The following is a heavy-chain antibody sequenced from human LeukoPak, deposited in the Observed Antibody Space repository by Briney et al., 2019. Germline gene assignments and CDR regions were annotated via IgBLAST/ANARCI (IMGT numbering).Heavy chain of an antibody. Sequence: SETLSLTCSVSGGSISSGDYYRSWIRQPPGKGLEWIGYIYYSGSTYYNPSLKSRVTISVDTSKNQFSLKLSSVTAADTAVYYCARVEIFGDYYFDYWGQGTLVTVSS. CDR2: IYYSGST. CDR1: GGSISSGDYY. D-gene: IGHD3-3*01. V-gene: IGHV4-30-4*02. J-gene: IGHJ4*02. CDR3: ARVEIFGDYYFDY.